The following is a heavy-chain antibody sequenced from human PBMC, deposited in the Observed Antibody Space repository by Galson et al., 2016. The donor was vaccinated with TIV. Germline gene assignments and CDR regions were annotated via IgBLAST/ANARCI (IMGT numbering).Heavy chain of an antibody. D-gene: IGHD3-22*01. CDR3: ARDRVVDATYYYYYFGMDV. CDR1: GFSFTAYY. Sequence: SLRLSCAVSGFSFTAYYMNWIRQTPGKGLEWVSYISTGGSTTYYADFVKGRFSISRDNDKNTLYLQMNSLRVEDTAVYFCARDRVVDATYYYYYFGMDVWGQGTAVTVSS. J-gene: IGHJ6*02. CDR2: ISTGGSTT. V-gene: IGHV3-11*04.